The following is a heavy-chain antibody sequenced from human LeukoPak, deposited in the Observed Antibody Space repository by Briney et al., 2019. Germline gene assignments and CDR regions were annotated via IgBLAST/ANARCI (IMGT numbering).Heavy chain of an antibody. Sequence: PSETLSLTCTVSGGSISSSSYYWGWIRQPPGKGLEWIGYIYYSGSTNYNPSLKSRVTISVDTSKNQFSLKLSSVTAADTAVYYCARRGNGYSGEFDYWGQGTLVTVSS. CDR3: ARRGNGYSGEFDY. CDR1: GGSISSSSYY. CDR2: IYYSGST. J-gene: IGHJ4*02. D-gene: IGHD5-18*01. V-gene: IGHV4-61*05.